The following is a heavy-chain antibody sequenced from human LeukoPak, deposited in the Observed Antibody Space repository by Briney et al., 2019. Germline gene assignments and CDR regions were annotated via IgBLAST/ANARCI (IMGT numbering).Heavy chain of an antibody. V-gene: IGHV3-30*03. CDR1: GFTFSSYG. Sequence: GGSLRLSCAASGFTFSSYGMHWVRQAPGKGLEWVAVISYDGSNKYYADSVKGRFTISRDNSKNTLYLQMNSLRAEDTAVYYCAQQQLVLGGAFDIWGQGTMVTVSS. D-gene: IGHD6-13*01. CDR3: AQQQLVLGGAFDI. CDR2: ISYDGSNK. J-gene: IGHJ3*02.